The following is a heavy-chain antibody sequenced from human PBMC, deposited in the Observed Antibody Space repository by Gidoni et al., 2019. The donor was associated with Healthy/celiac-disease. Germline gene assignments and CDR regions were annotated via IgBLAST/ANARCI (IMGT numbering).Heavy chain of an antibody. V-gene: IGHV4-39*01. CDR3: ARQDALEGILWFGES. J-gene: IGHJ4*02. Sequence: QLQLQESGPGLVKPSETLSLTCTVSGGSISSGTYDWGWLRQPQGKGLEWIGSIYYSGSTHYNPALKSRVTISVDTSKNQFSLKLSSVTAADTAVYYCARQDALEGILWFGESRGQGTLVTVSS. CDR1: GGSISSGTYD. D-gene: IGHD3-10*01. CDR2: IYYSGST.